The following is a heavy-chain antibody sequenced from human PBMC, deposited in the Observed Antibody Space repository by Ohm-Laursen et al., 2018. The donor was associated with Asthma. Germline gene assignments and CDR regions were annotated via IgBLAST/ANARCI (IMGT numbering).Heavy chain of an antibody. J-gene: IGHJ4*02. CDR3: ARDFVVQGASRALDY. V-gene: IGHV1-46*03. Sequence: GASVKVSCKASGYTFTSYYMHWVRQAPGQGLEWMGIINPSGGSTSYAQKFQGRVTMTRDTSTSTVYMELSSLRSEDTAVYYCARDFVVQGASRALDYWGQGTLVTVSS. D-gene: IGHD3-10*01. CDR1: GYTFTSYY. CDR2: INPSGGST.